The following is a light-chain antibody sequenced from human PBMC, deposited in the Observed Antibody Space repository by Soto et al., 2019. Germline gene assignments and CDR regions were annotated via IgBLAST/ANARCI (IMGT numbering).Light chain of an antibody. Sequence: EIVLTQSPGTLSLSPGEGATLSCRASQSVSSSYLAWYQQKPGQAPRLLIYGASSRATGIPDRFSGSGSGTDFTLTISRLEPEDFAVYYCQQRYTFGQGTKLEIK. CDR1: QSVSSSY. V-gene: IGKV3-20*01. CDR3: QQRYT. CDR2: GAS. J-gene: IGKJ2*01.